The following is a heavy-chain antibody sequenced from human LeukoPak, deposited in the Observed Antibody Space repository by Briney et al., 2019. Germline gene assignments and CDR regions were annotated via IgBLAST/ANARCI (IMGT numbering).Heavy chain of an antibody. Sequence: ASVKVSCKASGYTFTSYGISWVRQAPGQGLEWMGWISAYNGNTNYAQKLQGRVTMTTDTSTSTAYMELRSLRSDDTAVYYCASPTYSSGSWYYFDYWGQGTLVTVSS. CDR1: GYTFTSYG. CDR3: ASPTYSSGSWYYFDY. CDR2: ISAYNGNT. D-gene: IGHD6-13*01. V-gene: IGHV1-18*01. J-gene: IGHJ4*02.